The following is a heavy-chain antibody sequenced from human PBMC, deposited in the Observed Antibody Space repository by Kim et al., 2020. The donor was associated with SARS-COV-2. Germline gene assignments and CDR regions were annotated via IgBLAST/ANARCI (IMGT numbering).Heavy chain of an antibody. CDR3: ARDSPGFVVVPAALGERSRDYFDY. D-gene: IGHD2-2*01. J-gene: IGHJ4*02. CDR1: GDRVSSNSAA. CDR2: TYYRSKWSN. Sequence: SQTLSLTCANSGDRVSSNSAAWNLIRQSPSRGLEWLGRTYYRSKWSNEYAVSAKSRIPINPDTSKNQFSLQLNSVTPEDTAVYYCARDSPGFVVVPAALGERSRDYFDYCGQGTLVTVSS. V-gene: IGHV6-1*01.